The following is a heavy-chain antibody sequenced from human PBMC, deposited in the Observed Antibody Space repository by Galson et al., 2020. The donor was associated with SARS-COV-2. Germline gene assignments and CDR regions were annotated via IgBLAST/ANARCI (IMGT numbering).Heavy chain of an antibody. D-gene: IGHD2-15*01. Sequence: SETLSLTFTVSGYFIGSNFYWGWIRQTPGEGLEWMGSVFQSGATYYTPPFRSRVTITMDTSKNQFSLSLTSVTAADTAMYFCPRVGGCSGVACYAFDFWGQGTQVKVSS. J-gene: IGHJ3*01. CDR3: PRVGGCSGVACYAFDF. V-gene: IGHV4-38-2*02. CDR1: GYFIGSNFY. CDR2: VFQSGAT.